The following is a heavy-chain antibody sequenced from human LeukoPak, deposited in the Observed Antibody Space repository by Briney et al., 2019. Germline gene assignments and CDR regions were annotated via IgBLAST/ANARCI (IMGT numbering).Heavy chain of an antibody. CDR3: AKAEPEN. V-gene: IGHV3-33*06. CDR1: GFTFSSYG. Sequence: PGGSLRLSCASSGFTFSSYGMHWVRQAPGKGLEWVAVIWYDGSNKYYADSVKGRFTISRDNSKNTLYLQMNSLRAEDTAVYYCAKAEPENWGQGTLVTVSS. J-gene: IGHJ4*02. CDR2: IWYDGSNK.